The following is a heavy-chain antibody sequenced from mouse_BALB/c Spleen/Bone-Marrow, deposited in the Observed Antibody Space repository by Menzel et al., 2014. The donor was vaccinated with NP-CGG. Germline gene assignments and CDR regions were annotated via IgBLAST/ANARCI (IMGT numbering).Heavy chain of an antibody. Sequence: EVQLQQSGPELVKPGASVKVSCKASGYAFTSYNMYWVKQSHGKSLEWIGYIDPYNGGTSYNQKFKGKATLTVDKSSSTAYMHLNSLTSEDSAVHYCASYGSSYGAMDYWGQGTSVTVSS. CDR2: IDPYNGGT. D-gene: IGHD1-1*01. CDR1: GYAFTSYN. J-gene: IGHJ4*01. CDR3: ASYGSSYGAMDY. V-gene: IGHV1S135*01.